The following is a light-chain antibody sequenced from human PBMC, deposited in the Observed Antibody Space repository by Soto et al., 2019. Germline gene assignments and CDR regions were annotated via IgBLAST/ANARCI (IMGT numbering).Light chain of an antibody. CDR1: SSNIGAGYD. V-gene: IGLV1-40*01. CDR3: QSYDSSLSGLHVV. Sequence: QSVLTQPPSVSGAPGQRVTISCTGSSSNIGAGYDVHWYQQLPGTAPKLLIYGNSNRPSGVPDRFSGSKSGTSASLAITGLQAEDEADYYCQSYDSSLSGLHVVFRGGTKVTVL. CDR2: GNS. J-gene: IGLJ2*01.